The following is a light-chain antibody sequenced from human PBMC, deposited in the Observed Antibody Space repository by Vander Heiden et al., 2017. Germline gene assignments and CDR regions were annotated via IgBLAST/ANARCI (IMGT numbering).Light chain of an antibody. J-gene: IGKJ2*01. Sequence: DLVMTQSPDSLAASLGERATINCKSSQNVLYSSNNKNYLAWYQQKPGQPPKLLIYWASTRESGVPDRFSGSGSGTDFTLTISSLQAEDVAVYYCQQYYSTPYTFGQGTKVEIK. CDR1: QNVLYSSNNKNY. CDR3: QQYYSTPYT. CDR2: WAS. V-gene: IGKV4-1*01.